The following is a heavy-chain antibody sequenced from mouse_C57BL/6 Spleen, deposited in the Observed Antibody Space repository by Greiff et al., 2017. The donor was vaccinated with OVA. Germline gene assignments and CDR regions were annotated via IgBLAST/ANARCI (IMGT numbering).Heavy chain of an antibody. J-gene: IGHJ1*03. Sequence: VQLQQSGGGLVKPGGSLKLSCAASGFTFSDYGMHWVRQAPEKGLEWVAYISSGSSTIYYADTVKGRFTISRDNAKNTLFLQMTSLRSEDTAMYYCARGWAYWYFDVWGTGTTVTVSS. CDR1: GFTFSDYG. D-gene: IGHD1-1*02. CDR2: ISSGSSTI. CDR3: ARGWAYWYFDV. V-gene: IGHV5-17*01.